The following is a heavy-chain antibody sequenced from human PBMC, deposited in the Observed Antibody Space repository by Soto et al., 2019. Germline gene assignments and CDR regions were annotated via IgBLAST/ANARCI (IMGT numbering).Heavy chain of an antibody. CDR2: ISYDGSNK. V-gene: IGHV3-30*03. CDR3: AMGEAVKASIAALNLMGY. J-gene: IGHJ4*02. Sequence: QVQLVESGGGVVQPGRSLRLSCAASGFTFSSYGMHWVRQAPGKGLEWVAVISYDGSNKYYADSVKGRFTISRDNSKNTLYLQMNSLRAEDTAVYYCAMGEAVKASIAALNLMGYWGQGTLVTVSS. CDR1: GFTFSSYG. D-gene: IGHD6-6*01.